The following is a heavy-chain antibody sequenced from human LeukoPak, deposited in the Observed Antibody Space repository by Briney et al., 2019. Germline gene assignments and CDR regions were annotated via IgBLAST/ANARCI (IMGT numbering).Heavy chain of an antibody. J-gene: IGHJ4*02. Sequence: SETLSLTCAVSGYSISSGFYWGWIRQSPGKGLEWIGSIYHSGSTYYNPSLKSRVTISVDTSKNQFSLKLSPVTAADTAVYYCARAGYSSSFFDYWGQGTLVTVSS. CDR3: ARAGYSSSFFDY. V-gene: IGHV4-38-2*01. CDR2: IYHSGST. D-gene: IGHD6-13*01. CDR1: GYSISSGFY.